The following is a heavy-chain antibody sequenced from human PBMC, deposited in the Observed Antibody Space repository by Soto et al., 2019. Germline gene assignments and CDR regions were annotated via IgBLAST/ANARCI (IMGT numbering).Heavy chain of an antibody. J-gene: IGHJ6*02. CDR3: AKEAWDTAMVKYFYYYGMDV. Sequence: GGSLRLSCAASGFTFSIYGMHWVRQAPGKGLEWVAVISYDGSNKYYADSVKGRFTISRDNSKNTLYLQMNSLRAEDTAVYYCAKEAWDTAMVKYFYYYGMDVWGQGTTVTVSS. CDR1: GFTFSIYG. CDR2: ISYDGSNK. V-gene: IGHV3-30*18. D-gene: IGHD5-18*01.